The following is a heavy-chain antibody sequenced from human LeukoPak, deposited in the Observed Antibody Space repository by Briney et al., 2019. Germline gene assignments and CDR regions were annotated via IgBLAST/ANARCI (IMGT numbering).Heavy chain of an antibody. CDR3: ARGRYSGDAAFDI. J-gene: IGHJ3*02. D-gene: IGHD1-14*01. Sequence: GGSLRLSCAASGFTFSSYAMHWVRQSPGRGLEWVALISYDGTNKYYADSVKGRFTISRDNSKNTPYLQMNSLRAEDTAVYYCARGRYSGDAAFDIWSQGTMVTVSS. V-gene: IGHV3-30-3*01. CDR2: ISYDGTNK. CDR1: GFTFSSYA.